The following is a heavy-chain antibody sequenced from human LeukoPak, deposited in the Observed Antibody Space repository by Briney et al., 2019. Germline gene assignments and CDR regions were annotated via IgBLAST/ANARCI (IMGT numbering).Heavy chain of an antibody. D-gene: IGHD5-18*01. Sequence: PGGSLRLPCAASGFTFSSYAMSWVRQAPGKGLEWVSAISGSGGSTYYADSVKGRFTISRDNSKNTLYLQMNSLRAEDTAVYYCAKDVAIQLWLGYFDYWGQGTLVTVSS. CDR1: GFTFSSYA. CDR3: AKDVAIQLWLGYFDY. V-gene: IGHV3-23*01. J-gene: IGHJ4*02. CDR2: ISGSGGST.